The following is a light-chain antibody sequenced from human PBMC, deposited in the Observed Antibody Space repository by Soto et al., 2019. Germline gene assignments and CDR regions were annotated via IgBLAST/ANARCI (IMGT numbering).Light chain of an antibody. V-gene: IGLV1-40*01. CDR3: HSYDVSLSGPV. J-gene: IGLJ2*01. CDR1: SSNIGAGYD. Sequence: QAVVTQPPSVSGAPGQRVTICCTGSSSNIGAGYDVHWYQQLPGTAPKVLIYDNNNRPSGVPDRFSGSKSGTSASLAITGLQAEDEADYYCHSYDVSLSGPVFGGGTKVTVL. CDR2: DNN.